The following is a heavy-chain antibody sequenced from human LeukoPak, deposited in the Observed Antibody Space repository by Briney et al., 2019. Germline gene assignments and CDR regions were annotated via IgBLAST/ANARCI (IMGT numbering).Heavy chain of an antibody. D-gene: IGHD3-22*01. CDR3: ARVGSYYDSSGYYYYYGMDV. J-gene: IGHJ6*02. Sequence: EPGGSLRLYCAASGFTFSSYEMNWVRQAPGKGLEWVSYISSSGSTIYYADSVKGRFTISRDNAKNSLYLQMNSLRAEDTAVYYCARVGSYYDSSGYYYYYGMDVWGQGTTVTVSS. CDR1: GFTFSSYE. V-gene: IGHV3-48*03. CDR2: ISSSGSTI.